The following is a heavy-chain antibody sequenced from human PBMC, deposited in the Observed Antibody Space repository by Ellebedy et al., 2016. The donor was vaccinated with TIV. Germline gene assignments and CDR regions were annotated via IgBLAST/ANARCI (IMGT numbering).Heavy chain of an antibody. CDR3: AGTRGYGYVY. Sequence: MPSETLSLTCAVHGESFTAYYWTWVLQSPEKGLEWLGEISHSGSGNYNPSLESRLTISVDKSSNQFSLKLSYVTAADTAVYYCAGTRGYGYVYWGLGTLVTVSS. CDR2: ISHSGSG. D-gene: IGHD5-18*01. J-gene: IGHJ4*02. V-gene: IGHV4-34*01. CDR1: GESFTAYY.